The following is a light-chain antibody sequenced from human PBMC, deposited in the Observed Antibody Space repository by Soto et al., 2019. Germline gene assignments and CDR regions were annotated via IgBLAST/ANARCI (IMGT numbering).Light chain of an antibody. CDR3: VSYTTSASYV. CDR2: DIN. J-gene: IGLJ1*01. Sequence: QSVLTQPASVSGSPGQSITISCTGTSSDVGNYIFVSWYRQHPGKAPKLMIYDINNRPSGVSNRFSGSKSGNKASLTISGLQAEDEADYYCVSYTTSASYVFGTGNKVTVL. CDR1: SSDVGNYIF. V-gene: IGLV2-14*01.